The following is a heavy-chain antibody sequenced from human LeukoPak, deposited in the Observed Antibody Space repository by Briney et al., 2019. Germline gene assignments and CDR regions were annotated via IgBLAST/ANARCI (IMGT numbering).Heavy chain of an antibody. CDR1: GFTFSSYA. Sequence: GGSLRLSCAASGFTFSSYAMSWVRQAPGKGLEWVSAISGSGGSTYYADSVKGRFTISRDNSKNTLYLLMNSLRAEDTAVYYCAKSWGGSGWYVLDYWGQGSLGTVSS. J-gene: IGHJ4*02. V-gene: IGHV3-23*01. CDR3: AKSWGGSGWYVLDY. D-gene: IGHD6-19*01. CDR2: ISGSGGST.